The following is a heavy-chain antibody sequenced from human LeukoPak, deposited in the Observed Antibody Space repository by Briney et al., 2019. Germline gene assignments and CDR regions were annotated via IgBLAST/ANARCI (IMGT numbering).Heavy chain of an antibody. J-gene: IGHJ4*02. V-gene: IGHV1-18*01. CDR2: ISAYNGNT. CDR1: GYTFTSYG. Sequence: ASVKVSCKASGYTFTSYGISWVRQAPGQGLEWMGWISAYNGNTNYAQKLQGRVTMTTDTSTSTAYMELRSLRSDDTAVYYCARGQSYDILTGYYRMEEFIPFDYWGQGTLVTVSS. CDR3: ARGQSYDILTGYYRMEEFIPFDY. D-gene: IGHD3-9*01.